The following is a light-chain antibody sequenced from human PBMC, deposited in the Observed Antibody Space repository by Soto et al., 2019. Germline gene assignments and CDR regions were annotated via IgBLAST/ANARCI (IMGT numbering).Light chain of an antibody. CDR1: HGIGTA. V-gene: IGKV3-15*01. CDR3: QHYSDWPLT. CDR2: GAS. J-gene: IGKJ4*01. Sequence: EIVMTQSPATLSSGPWVXRTLSCRASHGIGTALAWYQQKPGQTPRLLMYGASIRATGVPARFSGSASGTEFTLTITSLQSEDFAVYYCQHYSDWPLTFGGGTKVDIK.